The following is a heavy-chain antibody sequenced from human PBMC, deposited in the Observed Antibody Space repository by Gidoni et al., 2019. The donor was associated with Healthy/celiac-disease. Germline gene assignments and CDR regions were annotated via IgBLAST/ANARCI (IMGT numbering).Heavy chain of an antibody. CDR1: GFTFSSYA. V-gene: IGHV3-23*01. CDR2: ISGSGGST. D-gene: IGHD6-13*01. Sequence: EVQLLESGGGLVQTGGSLRRSCAAAGFTFSSYAMSWVRQAPGKGLEWVSAISGSGGSTYYADSVKGRFTISRDNSKNTLYLQMNSLRAEDTAVYYCAKDLSSSWYGGHVYFDYWGQGTLVTVSS. J-gene: IGHJ4*02. CDR3: AKDLSSSWYGGHVYFDY.